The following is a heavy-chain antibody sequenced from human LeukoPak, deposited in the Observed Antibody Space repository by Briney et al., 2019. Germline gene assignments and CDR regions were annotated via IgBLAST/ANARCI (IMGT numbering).Heavy chain of an antibody. Sequence: SETLSLTCTVSGGSISSYYWSCIRQPPGKGLEWIGYIYYGGSTYHNPSLNSRVTISMDTSTNQFSLTLRSVTAADTAVYYCARSSYSGTYAGGYWGQGSLVTVSS. CDR1: GGSISSYY. D-gene: IGHD1-26*01. J-gene: IGHJ4*02. CDR3: ARSSYSGTYAGGY. V-gene: IGHV4-59*01. CDR2: IYYGGST.